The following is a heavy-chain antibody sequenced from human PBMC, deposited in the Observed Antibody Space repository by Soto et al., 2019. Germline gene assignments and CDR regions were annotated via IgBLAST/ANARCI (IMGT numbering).Heavy chain of an antibody. Sequence: EVQLVESGGGLVQPGGSLRLSCAASGFTFSSYWMHWVRQVPGKGLVWVSSINIDGSITNYADSVKGRFTISRDNAKSTLFLQMNSLRAADTAVYYCARGYRDYWGQGTLVTVSS. D-gene: IGHD4-4*01. CDR2: INIDGSIT. CDR1: GFTFSSYW. CDR3: ARGYRDY. J-gene: IGHJ4*02. V-gene: IGHV3-74*01.